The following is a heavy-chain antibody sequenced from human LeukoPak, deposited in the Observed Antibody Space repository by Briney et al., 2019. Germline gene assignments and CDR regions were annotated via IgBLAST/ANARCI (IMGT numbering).Heavy chain of an antibody. CDR2: NSGST. CDR1: GGSISSSNYY. Sequence: PSETLSLTCTVSGGSISSSNYYWGWIRQPPGKGLEWIGYNSGSTYYNPSLKSRVTILVDTSKNQFSLKLSSVTAADTAVYYCARDRHKLVDIVAGILDYWGQGTLVTVSS. J-gene: IGHJ4*02. V-gene: IGHV4-39*07. D-gene: IGHD5-12*01. CDR3: ARDRHKLVDIVAGILDY.